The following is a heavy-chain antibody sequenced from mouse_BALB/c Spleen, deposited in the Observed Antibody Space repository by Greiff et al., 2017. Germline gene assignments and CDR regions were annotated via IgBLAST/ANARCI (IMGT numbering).Heavy chain of an antibody. V-gene: IGHV1S137*01. Sequence: QVQLKQSGAELVRPGVSVKISCKGSGYTFTDYAMHWVKQSHAKSLEWIGVISTYYGDASYNQKFKGKATMTVDKSSSTAYMELARLTSEDSAIYYCARNPYGNFSMDYWGQGTSVTVSS. J-gene: IGHJ4*01. D-gene: IGHD2-1*01. CDR2: ISTYYGDA. CDR3: ARNPYGNFSMDY. CDR1: GYTFTDYA.